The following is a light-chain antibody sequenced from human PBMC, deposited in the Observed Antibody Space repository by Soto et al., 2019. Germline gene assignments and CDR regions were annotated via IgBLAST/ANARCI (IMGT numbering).Light chain of an antibody. CDR3: QQSFT. CDR1: QNVRSNY. CDR2: GAS. V-gene: IGKV3-20*01. Sequence: EIVLTQSPGTLSLSPGERVTLSCRASQNVRSNYLAWYHQKPGQAPRLLIYGASTRASGIPDRFSGSGSGTDFTLTITRLEPEDFAVYYCQQSFTFGPGTKVDN. J-gene: IGKJ3*01.